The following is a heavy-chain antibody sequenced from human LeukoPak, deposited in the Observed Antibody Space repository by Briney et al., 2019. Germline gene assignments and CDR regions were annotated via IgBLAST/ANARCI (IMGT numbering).Heavy chain of an antibody. CDR2: IWYDGSNK. V-gene: IGHV3-33*06. Sequence: GRSLRLSCAASGFTFSSYGMHRVRQAPGKGLEWVAVIWYDGSNKYYADSVKGRFTISRDNSKDTLYLQMNSLRAEDTAVYYCAKEVSSWYYYYYYMDVWGKGTTVTVSS. CDR1: GFTFSSYG. D-gene: IGHD6-13*01. CDR3: AKEVSSWYYYYYYMDV. J-gene: IGHJ6*03.